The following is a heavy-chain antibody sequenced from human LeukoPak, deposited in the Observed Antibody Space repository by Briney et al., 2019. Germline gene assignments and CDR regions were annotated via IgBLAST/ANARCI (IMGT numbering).Heavy chain of an antibody. V-gene: IGHV3-15*07. CDR2: IKSNSNGGTS. Sequence: GGSLRLSCVASGFTFTNAWMTWVRQSPGMGLEWVGRIKSNSNGGTSDYAAPVKGRFAISRDDSKNTLYLQMNSLKPEDTAMYYCTPHSVTVTGPHFWGQGALVPVSS. D-gene: IGHD6-19*01. J-gene: IGHJ4*01. CDR3: TPHSVTVTGPHF. CDR1: GFTFTNAW.